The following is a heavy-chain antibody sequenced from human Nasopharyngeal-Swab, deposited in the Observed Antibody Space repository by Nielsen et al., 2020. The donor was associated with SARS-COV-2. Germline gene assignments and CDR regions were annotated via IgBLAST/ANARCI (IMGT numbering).Heavy chain of an antibody. CDR1: GYTFTSYD. CDR3: ARGAGDSYYYYYYGMDV. J-gene: IGHJ6*02. CDR2: MNPNSGNT. Sequence: ASVKVSWKASGYTFTSYDINWVRQATGQGLEWMGWMNPNSGNTGYAQKFQGRVTMTRNTSISTAYMELSSLRSEDTAVYYCARGAGDSYYYYYYGMDVWGQGTTVTVSS. V-gene: IGHV1-8*01. D-gene: IGHD2-21*02.